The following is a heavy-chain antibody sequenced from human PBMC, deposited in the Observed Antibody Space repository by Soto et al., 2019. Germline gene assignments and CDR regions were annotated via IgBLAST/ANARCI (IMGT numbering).Heavy chain of an antibody. D-gene: IGHD6-19*01. CDR2: ISGSGGST. J-gene: IGHJ4*02. CDR1: GFTFSSYA. V-gene: IGHV3-23*01. CDR3: AKALAGYSSGWYVGY. Sequence: GGSLRLSCAASGFTFSSYAMSWVRQDPGKGLEWVSAISGSGGSTYYADSVKGRFTISRDNSKNTLYLQMNSLRAEDTAVYYCAKALAGYSSGWYVGYWGQGTLVTVSS.